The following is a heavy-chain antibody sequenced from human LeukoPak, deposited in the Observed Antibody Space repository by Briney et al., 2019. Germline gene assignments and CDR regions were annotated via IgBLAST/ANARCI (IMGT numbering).Heavy chain of an antibody. CDR3: ARHPGYYYGSGSYYAIDY. CDR2: INHSGST. V-gene: IGHV4-34*01. J-gene: IGHJ4*02. Sequence: SETLSLTCAVYGGSFSGYYWSWIRQPPGKGLEWIGEINHSGSTNYNPSLKSRVTISVDTSKNQFSLKLSSVTAADTAVYYCARHPGYYYGSGSYYAIDYWGQGTLVTVSS. CDR1: GGSFSGYY. D-gene: IGHD3-10*01.